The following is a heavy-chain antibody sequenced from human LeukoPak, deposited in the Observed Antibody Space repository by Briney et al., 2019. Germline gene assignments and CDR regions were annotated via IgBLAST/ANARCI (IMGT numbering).Heavy chain of an antibody. CDR3: ARATRGGSLDY. Sequence: PSETLSLTCTVSGGSISSSSYYWGWIRQPPGKGLEWIGSIYYSGSTYYNPSLKSRVTISVDTSKNQFSLKLSSVTPADTAVYYCARATRGGSLDYWGQGTLVTVSS. CDR2: IYYSGST. J-gene: IGHJ4*02. D-gene: IGHD2-15*01. CDR1: GGSISSSSYY. V-gene: IGHV4-39*07.